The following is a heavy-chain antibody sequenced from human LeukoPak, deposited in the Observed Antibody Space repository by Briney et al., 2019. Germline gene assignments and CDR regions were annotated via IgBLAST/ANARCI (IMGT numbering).Heavy chain of an antibody. J-gene: IGHJ3*02. CDR3: ARGIVVVVAGARAFDI. CDR2: IYYSGST. CDR1: GGSISSYY. V-gene: IGHV4-59*01. D-gene: IGHD2-15*01. Sequence: SETLSLTCSVSGGSISSYYWSWIRQPPGKGLEWIGYIYYSGSTNYNPSLKSRATISVDTSKNQFSLKLSSVTAADTAVYYCARGIVVVVAGARAFDIWGQGTMVTVSS.